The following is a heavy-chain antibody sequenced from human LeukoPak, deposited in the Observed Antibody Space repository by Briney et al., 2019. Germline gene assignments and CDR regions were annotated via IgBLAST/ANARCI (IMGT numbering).Heavy chain of an antibody. D-gene: IGHD6-19*01. CDR2: IYYSGST. Sequence: SETLSLTCTVSGGSISSRSYYWGWIRQPPGKGLEWIGSIYYSGSTYYNPSLKSRVTISVDTSKNQFSLKLSSVTAADTAVYYCARQSSGWYDYFDYWGQGTLVTVSS. CDR1: GGSISSRSYY. CDR3: ARQSSGWYDYFDY. J-gene: IGHJ4*02. V-gene: IGHV4-39*01.